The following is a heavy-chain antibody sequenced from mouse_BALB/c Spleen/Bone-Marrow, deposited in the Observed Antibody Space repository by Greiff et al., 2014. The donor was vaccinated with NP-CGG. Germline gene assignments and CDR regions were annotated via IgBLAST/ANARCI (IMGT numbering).Heavy chain of an antibody. J-gene: IGHJ4*01. Sequence: VQLHQSGGGLVQPGGSRKLSCAASGFTFSSFGMHWVRQAPEKGLEWVAYISSGSSTIYYADTMKGRFTISRDNPKNTLFLQMTSLRSEDTAMYYCTRSGTLGAMDYWGQGTSVTVSS. V-gene: IGHV5-17*02. CDR1: GFTFSSFG. D-gene: IGHD3-3*01. CDR3: TRSGTLGAMDY. CDR2: ISSGSSTI.